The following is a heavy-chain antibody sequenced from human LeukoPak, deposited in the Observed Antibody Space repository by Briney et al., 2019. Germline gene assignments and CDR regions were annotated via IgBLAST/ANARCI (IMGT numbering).Heavy chain of an antibody. CDR3: ARDRVAGSMGRVYGMDV. Sequence: GGSLRLSCAASGFTFSSYSMNWVRQAPGKGLEWVSSISSSSSYIYYADSVKGRFTISRDNAKNSLYLQMNSLRAEDTAVYYCARDRVAGSMGRVYGMDVWGQGTTVTVSS. J-gene: IGHJ6*02. CDR1: GFTFSSYS. D-gene: IGHD6-19*01. V-gene: IGHV3-21*01. CDR2: ISSSSSYI.